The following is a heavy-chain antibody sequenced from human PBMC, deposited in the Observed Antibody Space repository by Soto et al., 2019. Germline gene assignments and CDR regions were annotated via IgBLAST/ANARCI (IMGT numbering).Heavy chain of an antibody. CDR3: ARGNLSFDFDS. Sequence: QLVESGGDVVQPGKSLRLSCAASGFNFGFFGMHWVRQAPGKGLEWVAFISGDGINTQYADSVRGRFTLSRDYSRKTMYLQMDSLRDEDTALYYCARGNLSFDFDSWGLGTLVTASS. D-gene: IGHD1-26*01. V-gene: IGHV3-30*03. CDR2: ISGDGINT. J-gene: IGHJ4*02. CDR1: GFNFGFFG.